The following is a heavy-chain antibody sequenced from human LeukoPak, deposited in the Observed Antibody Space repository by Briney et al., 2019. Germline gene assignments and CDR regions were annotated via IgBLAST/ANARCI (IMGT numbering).Heavy chain of an antibody. D-gene: IGHD3-22*01. CDR3: ARADISGYEHFDD. CDR1: GGSMGSNY. V-gene: IGHV4-59*01. CDR2: IYYSGST. J-gene: IGHJ4*02. Sequence: PSETLSLTCSVSGGSMGSNYWSWIRQPPGKGLEWIGNIYYSGSTNYNPSLKSRVTISIDTSTKQFSLKLTSVTAPDTAVYFCARADISGYEHFDDWGQGTLVTVSS.